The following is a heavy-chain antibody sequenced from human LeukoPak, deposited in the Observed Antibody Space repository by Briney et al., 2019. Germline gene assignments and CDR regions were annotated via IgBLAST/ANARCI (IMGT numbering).Heavy chain of an antibody. CDR2: INPNSGGT. D-gene: IGHD2-2*02. V-gene: IGHV1-2*02. Sequence: ASVEVSCKASGYTFTGYYMHWVRQAPGQGLEWMGWINPNSGGTNYAQKFQGRVTMTRDTSISTAYMELSRLRSDDTAVYYCARLTVPAAIRYYYYGMDVWGQGTTVTVSS. CDR1: GYTFTGYY. CDR3: ARLTVPAAIRYYYYGMDV. J-gene: IGHJ6*02.